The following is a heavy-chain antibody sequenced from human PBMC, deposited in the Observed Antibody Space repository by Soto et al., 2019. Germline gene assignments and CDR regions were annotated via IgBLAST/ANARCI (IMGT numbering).Heavy chain of an antibody. Sequence: EASVKVSCKVSGYTLTELSMHWVRQAPGKGLEWMGGFDPEDGETIYAQKFQGRVTMTEDTSTDTAYMELSSLRSEDTAVYCCATGDKTAMVTFDYWGQGTLVTVSS. V-gene: IGHV1-24*01. CDR3: ATGDKTAMVTFDY. CDR2: FDPEDGET. CDR1: GYTLTELS. D-gene: IGHD5-18*01. J-gene: IGHJ4*02.